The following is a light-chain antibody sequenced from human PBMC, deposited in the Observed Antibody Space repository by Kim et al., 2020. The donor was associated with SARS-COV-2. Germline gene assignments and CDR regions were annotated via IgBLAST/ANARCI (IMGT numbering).Light chain of an antibody. V-gene: IGKV3-20*01. Sequence: EIVMTQSPATLSVSPGERVTLSCRASQSIISSYLAWYQQKPGQAPRLLIFGTSSRATGIPDRFSGSGSGTDFTLTISRLEPEDFAVYYCQQYGSSPRTFGQGTKVDIK. CDR2: GTS. J-gene: IGKJ1*01. CDR1: QSIISSY. CDR3: QQYGSSPRT.